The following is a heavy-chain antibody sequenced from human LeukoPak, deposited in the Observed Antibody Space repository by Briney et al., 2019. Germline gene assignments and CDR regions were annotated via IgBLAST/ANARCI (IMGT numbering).Heavy chain of an antibody. Sequence: SETLSLTCTVSGGSISSYYWSWIRQPAGKGLEWIGRIYTSGSTNYNPSLKSRVTMSVDTSKNQFSLKLSSVTAADTAVYYCARHSSYYYDSSGWFDYWGQGTLVTVSS. CDR2: IYTSGST. D-gene: IGHD3-22*01. CDR3: ARHSSYYYDSSGWFDY. CDR1: GGSISSYY. J-gene: IGHJ4*02. V-gene: IGHV4-4*07.